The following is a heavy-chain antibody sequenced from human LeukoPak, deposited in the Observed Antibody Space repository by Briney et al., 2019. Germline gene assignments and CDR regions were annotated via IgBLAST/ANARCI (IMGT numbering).Heavy chain of an antibody. V-gene: IGHV1-46*01. J-gene: IGHJ5*02. CDR1: GYTFTSYY. Sequence: ASVKVSCKASGYTFTSYYMHWVRQAPGQGLEWMGIINPSGGSTSYAQKFQGRVTMTRDTSTSTVYMELSSLGSDDTAVYYCARDYYGSGSYSKGSYNWFDPWGQGTLVTVSS. CDR3: ARDYYGSGSYSKGSYNWFDP. CDR2: INPSGGST. D-gene: IGHD3-10*01.